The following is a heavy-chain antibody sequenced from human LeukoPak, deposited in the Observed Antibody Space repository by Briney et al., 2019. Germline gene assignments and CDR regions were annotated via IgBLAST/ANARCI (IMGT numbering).Heavy chain of an antibody. V-gene: IGHV3-48*03. CDR2: ISSSGSTI. Sequence: GGSLRLSCAASGFTFSSYEMNWVRQAPGKGLERVSYISSSGSTIYYADSVKGRVTVSRDNAKNSLYLQMNSLRAEDTAVYYCAELGITMIGGVRGKGTTVTISS. CDR3: AELGITMIGGV. D-gene: IGHD3-10*02. CDR1: GFTFSSYE. J-gene: IGHJ6*04.